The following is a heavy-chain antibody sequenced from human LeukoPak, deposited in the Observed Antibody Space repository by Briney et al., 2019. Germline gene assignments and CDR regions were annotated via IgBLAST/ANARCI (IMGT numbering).Heavy chain of an antibody. D-gene: IGHD3-22*01. CDR3: ARGPNYYDSSGYFRFDP. J-gene: IGHJ5*02. CDR2: INHSGST. CDR1: GGSFSGYY. Sequence: PSEALSLTCAVYGGSFSGYYWRWIRQPPGKGLEWMGEINHSGSTNYNPSLKSRVTTSVDTSKNQFSLKLSSVTAADTAVYYCARGPNYYDSSGYFRFDPWGQGTLVTVSS. V-gene: IGHV4-34*01.